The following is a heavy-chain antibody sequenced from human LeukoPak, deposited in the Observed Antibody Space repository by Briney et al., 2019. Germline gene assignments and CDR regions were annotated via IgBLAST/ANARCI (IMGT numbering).Heavy chain of an antibody. V-gene: IGHV4-59*01. D-gene: IGHD6-13*01. CDR2: IYYSGST. CDR3: ARGVAAGHF. J-gene: IGHJ4*02. Sequence: SETLSLTCTVSGGSISSYYWSWIRQPPGKGLEWIGYIYYSGSTNYNPSLKSRVTISVDTSKNQFSLKLSSVTAEDTAVYYCARGVAAGHFWGQGTLVTVSS. CDR1: GGSISSYY.